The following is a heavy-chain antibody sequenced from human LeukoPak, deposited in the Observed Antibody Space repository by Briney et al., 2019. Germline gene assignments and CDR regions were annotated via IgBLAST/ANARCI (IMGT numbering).Heavy chain of an antibody. D-gene: IGHD3-22*01. CDR1: GFTFSDYY. CDR2: ISSSSSTI. Sequence: GGSLRLSCAASGFTFSDYYMSWIRQAPGKGLEWVSYISSSSSTIYYADSVKGRFTISRDNAKNSLYLQMNSLRAEDTAVYYCARDLYYYDSSGPTRYPSGFDYWGQGTLVTVSS. J-gene: IGHJ4*02. CDR3: ARDLYYYDSSGPTRYPSGFDY. V-gene: IGHV3-11*04.